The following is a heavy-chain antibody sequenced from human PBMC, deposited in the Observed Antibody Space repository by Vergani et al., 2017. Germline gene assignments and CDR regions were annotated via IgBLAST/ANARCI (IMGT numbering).Heavy chain of an antibody. CDR3: AKVGRSGVAGTFGACDI. J-gene: IGHJ3*02. V-gene: IGHV3-23*01. CDR1: GFTFIMHA. CDR2: LSASDRRT. D-gene: IGHD6-19*01. Sequence: EVQLLESGGDLVQPGGSLRLSCAASGFTFIMHAMSWVRQAPGKGLEWVSTLSASDRRTHYADSVKGRFTISRDNSKNTLFLHMNSRRPEDTAVYYCAKVGRSGVAGTFGACDIWGQGTMVTVSS.